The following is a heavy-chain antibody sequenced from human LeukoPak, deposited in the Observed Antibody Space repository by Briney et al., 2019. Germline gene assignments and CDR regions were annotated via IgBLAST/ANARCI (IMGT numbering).Heavy chain of an antibody. J-gene: IGHJ4*02. V-gene: IGHV3-11*06. CDR2: ISSSSSYI. Sequence: GGSLRLSCAASGFTFSDYYMGWIRQAPGKGLEWVSSISSSSSYIYYADSVKGRFTISRDNAKNSLYLQMNSLRAEDTAVYYCARVITGTTDYWGQGTLVTVSS. CDR3: ARVITGTTDY. CDR1: GFTFSDYY. D-gene: IGHD1-7*01.